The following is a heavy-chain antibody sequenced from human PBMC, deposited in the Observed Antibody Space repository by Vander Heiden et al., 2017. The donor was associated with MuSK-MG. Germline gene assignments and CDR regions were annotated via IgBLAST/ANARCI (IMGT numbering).Heavy chain of an antibody. Sequence: QVQLVQSGAELKMPGASVQVSCNASGYPLINSGMHLVRQAAGQRLEWMGWINAGVGSTEYSQKFQGRVNFTRDTSANIAYMDLSSLRSEDTAIYYCARDVLAYSNYVRWFDPWGQGTLVTVSS. V-gene: IGHV1-3*01. CDR1: GYPLINSG. D-gene: IGHD4-4*01. CDR2: INAGVGST. J-gene: IGHJ5*02. CDR3: ARDVLAYSNYVRWFDP.